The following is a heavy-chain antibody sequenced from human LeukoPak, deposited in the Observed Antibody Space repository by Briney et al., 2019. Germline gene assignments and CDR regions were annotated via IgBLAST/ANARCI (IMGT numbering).Heavy chain of an antibody. Sequence: GGSLRLSCAASGFTFSDYYMSWIRQAPGKGLEWVGRIKSKTDGGTTDYAAPVKGRFTISRDDSKNTLYLQMNSLKTEDTAVYYCTTGITMIVVTGDAFDIWGQGTMVTVSS. CDR2: IKSKTDGGTT. D-gene: IGHD3-22*01. J-gene: IGHJ3*02. CDR3: TTGITMIVVTGDAFDI. CDR1: GFTFSDYY. V-gene: IGHV3-15*01.